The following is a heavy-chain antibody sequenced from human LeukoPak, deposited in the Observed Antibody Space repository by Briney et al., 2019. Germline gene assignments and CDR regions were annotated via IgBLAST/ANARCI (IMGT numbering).Heavy chain of an antibody. CDR1: GFTFSSYS. J-gene: IGHJ4*02. CDR2: ISDDGRDK. D-gene: IGHD3-3*01. Sequence: GGSLRLSCAASGFTFSSYSMNWVRQAPGKGLEWVAVISDDGRDKYYADSVKGRFTISRDNAKNTLHLQMNSLRAEDTAVYYCARGGYYGSGRYYFDSWGQGTLVTVSS. V-gene: IGHV3-30*03. CDR3: ARGGYYGSGRYYFDS.